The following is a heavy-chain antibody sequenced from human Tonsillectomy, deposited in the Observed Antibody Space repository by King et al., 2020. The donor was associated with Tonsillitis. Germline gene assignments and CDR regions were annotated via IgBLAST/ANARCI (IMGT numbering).Heavy chain of an antibody. CDR3: ARDSGSAAAGTGYFDY. CDR2: IYYSGIT. CDR1: GGSISSYY. V-gene: IGHV4-59*01. D-gene: IGHD6-13*01. J-gene: IGHJ4*02. Sequence: QLQESGPGLVKPSETLSLTCTVSGGSISSYYWSWIRQPPGKGLEWIGYIYYSGITNYNPSLKSRVTISVDTSKNQFSLKLSSVTAADTAVYYCARDSGSAAAGTGYFDYWGQGTLVTVSS.